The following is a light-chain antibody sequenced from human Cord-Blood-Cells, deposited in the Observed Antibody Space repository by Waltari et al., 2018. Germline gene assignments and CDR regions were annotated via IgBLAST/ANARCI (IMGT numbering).Light chain of an antibody. Sequence: EIVLTQSPATLSLSPGERATLSCRASQGVSSYLAWYQQKPGQAPRRLIYDASNRATGIPARFSGSGSGTDFTLTISSLEPEDFAVYYCQQRSNWPPRVTFGPGTKVDIK. V-gene: IGKV3-11*01. CDR1: QGVSSY. CDR2: DAS. CDR3: QQRSNWPPRVT. J-gene: IGKJ3*01.